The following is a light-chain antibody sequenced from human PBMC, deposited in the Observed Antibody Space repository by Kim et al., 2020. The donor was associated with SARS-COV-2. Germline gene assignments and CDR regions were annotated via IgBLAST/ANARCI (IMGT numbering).Light chain of an antibody. Sequence: QAGLTQPPSVSKGLGQTATLTCTGNSNIVGNQGAAWLQQHQGHPPKLLSYRNNNRPSGISERFSASRSGNTASLTITGLQPEDEADYYCSALDSSLSAWVFGGGTQLTVL. CDR3: SALDSSLSAWV. CDR1: SNIVGNQG. J-gene: IGLJ3*02. CDR2: RNN. V-gene: IGLV10-54*02.